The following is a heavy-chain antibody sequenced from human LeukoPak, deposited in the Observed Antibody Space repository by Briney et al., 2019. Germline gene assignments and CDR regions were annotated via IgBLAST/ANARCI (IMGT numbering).Heavy chain of an antibody. D-gene: IGHD3-22*01. J-gene: IGHJ4*02. CDR2: ITYGGRT. CDR3: ARGYDTSGYPLDY. CDR1: SGSISSYY. V-gene: IGHV4-59*01. Sequence: PSETLSLTCTVSSGSISSYYWSWIRQPPGKGLEWIGYITYGGRTNYNPSLKSRVTISLDTSMNQFSLRLSSVTAADTAVYYCARGYDTSGYPLDYWGQGSLVTVSS.